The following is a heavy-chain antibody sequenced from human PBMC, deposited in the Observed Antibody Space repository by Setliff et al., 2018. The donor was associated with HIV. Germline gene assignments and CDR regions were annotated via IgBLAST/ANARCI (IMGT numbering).Heavy chain of an antibody. D-gene: IGHD3-10*01. CDR2: IYYSGST. CDR1: GGSISSDY. Sequence: SETLSLTCSVSGGSISSDYWSWIRQPPGKGLEWIGYIYYSGSTNYNPSLKSRVTISVDTSKKQFSLRVKSVTAADTAMYYCGFGEYKGAFGIWGQGTMVTVSS. J-gene: IGHJ3*02. V-gene: IGHV4-59*01. CDR3: GFGEYKGAFGI.